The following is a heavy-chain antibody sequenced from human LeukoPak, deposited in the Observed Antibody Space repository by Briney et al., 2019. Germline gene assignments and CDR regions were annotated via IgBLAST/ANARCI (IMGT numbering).Heavy chain of an antibody. D-gene: IGHD2-21*02. CDR2: INHSGST. V-gene: IGHV4-39*07. CDR3: ARARWRPEPLPPFKRDWFDP. CDR1: GGSISSSSYY. J-gene: IGHJ5*02. Sequence: SETLSLTCTVSGGSISSSSYYWGWIRQPPGKGLEWIGEINHSGSTNYNPSLKSRVTISVDTSKNQFSLKLSSVTAADTAVYYCARARWRPEPLPPFKRDWFDPWGQGTLVTVSS.